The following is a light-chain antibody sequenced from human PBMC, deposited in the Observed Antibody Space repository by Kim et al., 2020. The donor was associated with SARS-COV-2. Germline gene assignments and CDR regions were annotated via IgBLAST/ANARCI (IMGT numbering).Light chain of an antibody. Sequence: GQSVTISCTGTSSDVGGSNYVSWYQQHPGKAPKLMIYEVKERPSGVPDRFSGSKSGNTASLTVSGLQSEDEADYYCSSYAGSNIVVFGGGTQLTVL. CDR2: EVK. V-gene: IGLV2-8*01. J-gene: IGLJ2*01. CDR1: SSDVGGSNY. CDR3: SSYAGSNIVV.